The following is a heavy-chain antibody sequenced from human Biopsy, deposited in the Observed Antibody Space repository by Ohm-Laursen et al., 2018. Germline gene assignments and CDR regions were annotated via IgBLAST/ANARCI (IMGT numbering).Heavy chain of an antibody. V-gene: IGHV4-34*01. CDR1: GESSSGYF. CDR2: ISQSGST. J-gene: IGHJ6*02. Sequence: TLSLTCAVNGESSSGYFWNWIRQPPGKGLEWIGEISQSGSTKYNPSLKRRATLSADSSNSQFSLRLTSVTAADTAIYYCARGSGYFKLDVWGQGTTVTVSS. CDR3: ARGSGYFKLDV. D-gene: IGHD5-12*01.